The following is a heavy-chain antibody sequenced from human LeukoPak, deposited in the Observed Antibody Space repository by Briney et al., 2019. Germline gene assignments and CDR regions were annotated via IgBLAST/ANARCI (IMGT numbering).Heavy chain of an antibody. CDR3: ARTRGGYDFDY. CDR1: RFTFSSYW. V-gene: IGHV3-7*03. CDR2: IKQDGSEK. Sequence: GGSLRLSCAASRFTFSSYWMSWVRQAPGKGLEWVANIKQDGSEKYYVDSVKGRFTISRDNAKNSLYLQLNSLRAEDTAVYYCARTRGGYDFDYWGQGTLVTVSS. D-gene: IGHD5-12*01. J-gene: IGHJ4*02.